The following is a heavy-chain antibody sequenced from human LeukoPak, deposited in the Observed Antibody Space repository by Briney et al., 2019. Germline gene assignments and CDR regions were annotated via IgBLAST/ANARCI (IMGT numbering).Heavy chain of an antibody. Sequence: SEALSLTCTVSGGSISSYYWSWIRQPPGKGLEWIGYIYTSGSTNYNPSLKSRVTISVDTSKNQFSLKLSSVTAADTAVYYCARHFRYYYYHMDVWGKGTTVTVSS. CDR1: GGSISSYY. J-gene: IGHJ6*03. V-gene: IGHV4-4*09. CDR3: ARHFRYYYYHMDV. D-gene: IGHD3-3*02. CDR2: IYTSGST.